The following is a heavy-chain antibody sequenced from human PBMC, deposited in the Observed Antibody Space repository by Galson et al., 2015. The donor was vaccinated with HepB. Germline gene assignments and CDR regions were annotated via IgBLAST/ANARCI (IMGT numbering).Heavy chain of an antibody. CDR1: GYTFTSYA. Sequence: SVKVSCKASGYTFTSYAMNWVRQAPGQGLEWMGWINTNTGNPTYAQGFTGRFVFSLDTSVSTAYLQISSLKAEDTAVYYCARVSTRTVAALTTFDYWGQGTLVTVSS. D-gene: IGHD6-19*01. CDR3: ARVSTRTVAALTTFDY. CDR2: INTNTGNP. J-gene: IGHJ4*02. V-gene: IGHV7-4-1*02.